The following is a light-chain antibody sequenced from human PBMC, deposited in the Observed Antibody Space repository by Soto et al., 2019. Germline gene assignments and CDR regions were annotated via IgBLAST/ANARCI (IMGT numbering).Light chain of an antibody. CDR3: CSYVSSKTYV. V-gene: IGLV2-14*01. CDR2: EVS. Sequence: QSALTQPASVSGSPGQSVTISCTGTSSDVGAYNFVSWYQQHPGKAPKLIIYEVSNRPSGVSNRFSGSKSDNTASLTISGLQAEDEADYYCCSYVSSKTYVFGTGTKV. CDR1: SSDVGAYNF. J-gene: IGLJ1*01.